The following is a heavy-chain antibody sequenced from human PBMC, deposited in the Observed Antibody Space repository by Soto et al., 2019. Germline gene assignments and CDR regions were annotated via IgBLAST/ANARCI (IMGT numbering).Heavy chain of an antibody. D-gene: IGHD1-1*01. CDR1: GGSVRAPDW. CDR3: ARVRQACSANNCYFDP. CDR2: VHISGHS. Sequence: LSLTCTLSGGSVRAPDWWNWVRQSPEKGLEWIAEVHISGHSNYNPSLRSRVSVSIDSSKNQFYLNLNSVTAADTAIYYCARVRQACSANNCYFDPWGQGTQVTVSS. V-gene: IGHV4-4*02. J-gene: IGHJ5*01.